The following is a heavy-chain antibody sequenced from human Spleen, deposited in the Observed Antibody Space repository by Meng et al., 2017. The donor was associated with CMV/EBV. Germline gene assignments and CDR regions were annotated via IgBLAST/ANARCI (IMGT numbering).Heavy chain of an antibody. Sequence: YTFTGYYMHWVRQAPGQGLEWMGWLNPNSGGTNYAQKFQGRVTMTRDTSISTAYMELSRLRSDDTAVYYCARDRGYCSSTSCSGNYWGQGTLVTVSS. D-gene: IGHD2-2*01. J-gene: IGHJ4*02. CDR3: ARDRGYCSSTSCSGNY. CDR2: LNPNSGGT. CDR1: YTFTGYY. V-gene: IGHV1-2*02.